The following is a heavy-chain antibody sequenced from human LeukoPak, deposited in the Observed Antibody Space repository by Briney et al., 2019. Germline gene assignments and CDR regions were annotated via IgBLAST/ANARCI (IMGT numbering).Heavy chain of an antibody. Sequence: GGQLTLPCGSSGSPPSCKVMRWVRPAPGKGVEFVLTVSGCGGSTYYADSVKGRFTVSRDNSKNTVYLQMYILRAEDTAVYCAKDTSAPGVAVAVHKNCFDPWGQGTLVTVSS. J-gene: IGHJ5*02. V-gene: IGHV3-23*01. CDR2: VSGCGGST. CDR1: GSPPSCKV. D-gene: IGHD6-19*01. CDR3: AKDTSAPGVAVAVHKNCFDP.